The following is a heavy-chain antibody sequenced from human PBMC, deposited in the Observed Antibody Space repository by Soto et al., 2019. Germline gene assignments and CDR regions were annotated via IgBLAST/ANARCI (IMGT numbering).Heavy chain of an antibody. CDR3: ARVVPGAEAWFGP. Sequence: GASVKVSCKASGYTFTSYGITWVRQAPGQPLEWLGWISLYSDGTNYAQKFQGRVSMTTDTSTTTAYMELRSLRSDDTAVYYCARVVPGAEAWFGPWGYGTLVTVSS. J-gene: IGHJ5*02. D-gene: IGHD2-2*01. CDR2: ISLYSDGT. V-gene: IGHV1-18*01. CDR1: GYTFTSYG.